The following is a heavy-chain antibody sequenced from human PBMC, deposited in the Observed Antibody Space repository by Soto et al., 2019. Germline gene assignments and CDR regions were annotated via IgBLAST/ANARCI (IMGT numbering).Heavy chain of an antibody. CDR1: GFTFSSYG. J-gene: IGHJ6*02. V-gene: IGHV3-33*01. D-gene: IGHD3-3*01. Sequence: QVQLVESGGGVVQPGRSLRLSCAASGFTFSSYGMHWVRQAPGKGLEWVAVIWYDGSNKYYADSVKGRFTISRDNSKNTLYLQMNSLRAEDTAVYYCARDRRDFWSGHLSYGMDVWGQGTTVTVSS. CDR2: IWYDGSNK. CDR3: ARDRRDFWSGHLSYGMDV.